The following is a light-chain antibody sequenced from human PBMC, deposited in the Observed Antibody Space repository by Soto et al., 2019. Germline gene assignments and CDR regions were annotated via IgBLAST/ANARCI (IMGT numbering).Light chain of an antibody. CDR2: GAS. V-gene: IGKV3-20*01. CDR1: QSISDT. J-gene: IGKJ5*01. Sequence: EIELTHSPGTLSLSPGERATLSCRASQSISDTLAWYQQKPGQAPRLLIHGASTRAPGFPARFSGSGSGTDFSLTISRLEPEDFAVYYCQQYGSSVTFGQGTRLEIK. CDR3: QQYGSSVT.